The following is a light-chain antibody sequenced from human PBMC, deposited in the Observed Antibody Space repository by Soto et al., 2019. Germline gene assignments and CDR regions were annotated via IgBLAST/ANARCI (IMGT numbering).Light chain of an antibody. J-gene: IGKJ1*01. V-gene: IGKV1-5*03. Sequence: DIQMTQSPSTLSGSVGDRVTITCRASQTISSWLAWYQQKPGKAPKLLIYKASTLKSGVPSRFSGSGSGKEFTLTISSLQPDDFATYYCQQYNSYSVAFGQGTKVELK. CDR3: QQYNSYSVA. CDR2: KAS. CDR1: QTISSW.